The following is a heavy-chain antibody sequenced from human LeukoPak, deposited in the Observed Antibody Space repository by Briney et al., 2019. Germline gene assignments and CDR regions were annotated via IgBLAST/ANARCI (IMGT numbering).Heavy chain of an antibody. D-gene: IGHD4-17*01. CDR3: ARGDGDYQGEFDFDY. J-gene: IGHJ4*02. CDR2: ISGSSSYI. Sequence: GGSLRLSCAASAFTFSRYSMNWVRQAPGKGLEWVSSISGSSSYIYYADSVKGRFTISRDNAKNSLYLQMNSLRAEDTAVYYCARGDGDYQGEFDFDYWGQGTLVTVSS. CDR1: AFTFSRYS. V-gene: IGHV3-21*01.